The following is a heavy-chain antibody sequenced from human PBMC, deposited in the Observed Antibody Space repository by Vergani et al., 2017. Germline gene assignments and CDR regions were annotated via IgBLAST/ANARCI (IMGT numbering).Heavy chain of an antibody. J-gene: IGHJ4*02. Sequence: QVQLVQSGAEVKKPGSSVKVSCKASGYTFTSYYMHWVRQAPGQGLEWMGIINPSGGSTSYAQKFQGRVTITADESTSTAYMEVSSLRSEDTAVDYCAGAHLGVTFGGVIDTYYFDYWGQGTLVTVSA. CDR3: AGAHLGVTFGGVIDTYYFDY. D-gene: IGHD3-16*02. CDR2: INPSGGST. V-gene: IGHV1-46*01. CDR1: GYTFTSYY.